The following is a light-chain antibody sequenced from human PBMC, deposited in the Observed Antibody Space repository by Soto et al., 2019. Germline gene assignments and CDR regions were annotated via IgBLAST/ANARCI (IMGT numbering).Light chain of an antibody. CDR2: TAS. CDR1: QSISIY. V-gene: IGKV1-39*01. CDR3: QQSYSTPWT. Sequence: DIQMTQSPSSLSASVGDRVTITCRASQSISIYLNWYQQKPGKAPNLLIYTASTLQSGVPSRFSGSGSGTDITLTISSLQPEDFATYYCQQSYSTPWTFGQGTKVEIK. J-gene: IGKJ1*01.